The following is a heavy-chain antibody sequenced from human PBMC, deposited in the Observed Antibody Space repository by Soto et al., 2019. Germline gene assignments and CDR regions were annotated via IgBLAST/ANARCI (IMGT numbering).Heavy chain of an antibody. CDR2: IYPGDSDT. CDR1: GYSFTSYW. J-gene: IGHJ6*02. D-gene: IGHD2-2*01. Sequence: GESLKISCKGSGYSFTSYWIGWVRQMPGKGLEWMGIIYPGDSDTRYSPSFQGQVTISADKSISTAYLQWSSLKASDTAMYYCARHYCSSTSCYPVYYYYYGMEVWGQGTTVTVSS. V-gene: IGHV5-51*01. CDR3: ARHYCSSTSCYPVYYYYYGMEV.